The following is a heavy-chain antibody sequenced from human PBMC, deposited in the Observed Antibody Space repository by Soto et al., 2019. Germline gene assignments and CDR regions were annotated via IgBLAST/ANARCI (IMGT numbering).Heavy chain of an antibody. CDR2: IWYDGSNK. CDR3: ARGYYDSSGYYPYYFDY. V-gene: IGHV3-33*01. Sequence: GGSLRLSCAASGFTFSSYGMHWVRQAPGKGLEWVAVIWYDGSNKYYADSVKGRFTISRDNSKNTLYLQMNSLRAEDTAVYYCARGYYDSSGYYPYYFDYWGQGTLVTVYS. J-gene: IGHJ4*02. CDR1: GFTFSSYG. D-gene: IGHD3-22*01.